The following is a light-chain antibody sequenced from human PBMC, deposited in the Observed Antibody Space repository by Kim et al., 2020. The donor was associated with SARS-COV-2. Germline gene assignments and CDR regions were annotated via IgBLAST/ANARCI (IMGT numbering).Light chain of an antibody. CDR3: AAWDDSLNGRV. V-gene: IGLV1-44*01. J-gene: IGLJ3*02. CDR1: SSHIGSNP. Sequence: GQRVTSACSGSSSHIGSNPISWYQQVRETAPKLLIYSNNQRPSGVPDRFSGSKSGTSASLDISGLQSEDEGDYYCAAWDDSLNGRVFGGGTQLTVL. CDR2: SNN.